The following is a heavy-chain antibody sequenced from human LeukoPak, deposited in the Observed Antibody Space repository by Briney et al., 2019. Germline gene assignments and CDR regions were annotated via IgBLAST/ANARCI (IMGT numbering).Heavy chain of an antibody. Sequence: ASVKVSCKASGFTFTGYHIHWVRQAPGQGLEWIGWVNPNSGGTNYAQMFQGRVTMTRDTSINTAYMELSGLRSDDTAVYYCARDSYGGNWSLGYWGQGTLVTVSS. CDR1: GFTFTGYH. V-gene: IGHV1-2*02. CDR2: VNPNSGGT. J-gene: IGHJ4*02. CDR3: ARDSYGGNWSLGY. D-gene: IGHD4-23*01.